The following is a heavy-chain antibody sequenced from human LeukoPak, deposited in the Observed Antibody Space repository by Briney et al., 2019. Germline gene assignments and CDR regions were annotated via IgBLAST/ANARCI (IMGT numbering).Heavy chain of an antibody. V-gene: IGHV3-74*01. CDR1: GFTFSSYW. Sequence: GGSLRLSCAASGFTFSSYWMHWVRQAPGKGLVWVSRINSDGSSTNYADSVKGRFTISRDNSRSTVDLQMNSLRVEDTGIYYCARDEIPSGTWGQGTMVIVSS. CDR3: ARDEIPSGT. D-gene: IGHD6-25*01. J-gene: IGHJ3*01. CDR2: INSDGSST.